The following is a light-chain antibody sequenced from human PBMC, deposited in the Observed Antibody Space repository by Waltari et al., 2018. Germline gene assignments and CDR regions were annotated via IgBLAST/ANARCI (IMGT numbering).Light chain of an antibody. CDR1: QILLHSDGKTY. CDR3: MQGIHLPPYT. V-gene: IGKV2-29*02. Sequence: DIVMTQTPLSLSVTPGQPASISCKSSQILLHSDGKTYLFWYLQKPGQSPQLLIYEVSSRLSGVPDRFSCRGSVTDFTLKISRVEAEDVGVYYCMQGIHLPPYTFGQGTKLEIK. J-gene: IGKJ2*01. CDR2: EVS.